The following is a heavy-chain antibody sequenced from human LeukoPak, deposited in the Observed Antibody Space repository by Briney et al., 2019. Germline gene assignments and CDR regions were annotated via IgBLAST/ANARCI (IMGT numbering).Heavy chain of an antibody. CDR2: LSGSGNST. V-gene: IGHV3-23*01. CDR3: AKAALLLASGSGRPYYFYMDV. Sequence: GGSLRLSCAASGFTFSSYAMSWVRQAPGKGLEWVSALSGSGNSTFYADSVKGRFTISRDNSKNTLYLQMNSLRAEDTAVYFCAKAALLLASGSGRPYYFYMDVWGKGTTVTVSS. D-gene: IGHD3-10*01. J-gene: IGHJ6*03. CDR1: GFTFSSYA.